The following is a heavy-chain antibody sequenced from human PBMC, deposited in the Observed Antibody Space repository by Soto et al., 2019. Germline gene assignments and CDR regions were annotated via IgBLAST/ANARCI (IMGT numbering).Heavy chain of an antibody. V-gene: IGHV2-5*02. J-gene: IGHJ6*02. CDR1: GFSVSTSGVG. CDR3: AHKGGRGAGMDV. CDR2: IYWDGDE. D-gene: IGHD2-15*01. Sequence: SGPTLVNPTQTLTLTCTFSGFSVSTSGVGVAWIRQPPGKALEWLALIYWDGDERYSPFLQSGVTITKDTSKNQVVLTMTNMDPVDTATYYCAHKGGRGAGMDVWGQGTTVTVSS.